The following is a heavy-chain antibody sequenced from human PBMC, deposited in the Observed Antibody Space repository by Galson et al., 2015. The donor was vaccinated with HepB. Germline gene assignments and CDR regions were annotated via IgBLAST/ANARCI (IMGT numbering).Heavy chain of an antibody. V-gene: IGHV1-69*13. CDR2: IIPIFGTA. CDR1: GGTFSSYA. CDR3: ETTSTGHYYYYMDV. J-gene: IGHJ6*03. Sequence: SVKVSCKASGGTFSSYAISWVRQAPGQGLEWMGGIIPIFGTANYAQKFQGRVTITADESTSTAYMELSSLRSEDTAVYYCETTSTGHYYYYMDVWGKGTTVTVSS.